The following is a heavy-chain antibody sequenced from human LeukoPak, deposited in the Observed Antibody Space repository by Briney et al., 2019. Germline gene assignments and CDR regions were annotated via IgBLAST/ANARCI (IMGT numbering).Heavy chain of an antibody. J-gene: IGHJ4*02. V-gene: IGHV4-59*01. CDR1: GGSISSYY. D-gene: IGHD5-18*01. CDR3: ASSPRGYSFYFDY. Sequence: PSETLSLTCTVSGGSISSYYWSWIRQPPGKGLEWIGYIYYSGSTNYNPSLKSRVTISVDTSKNQFSLKLSSVTAADTAVYYCASSPRGYSFYFDYWGQGTLLTVSS. CDR2: IYYSGST.